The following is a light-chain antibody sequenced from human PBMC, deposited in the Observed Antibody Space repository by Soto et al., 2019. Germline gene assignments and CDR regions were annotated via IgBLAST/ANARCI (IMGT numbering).Light chain of an antibody. V-gene: IGKV3-15*01. CDR2: GAS. CDR3: QEYNSHSRYT. J-gene: IGKJ2*01. CDR1: QSVSSN. Sequence: EIVMTQSPATLSVSPGERATLSCRASQSVSSNLAWYQQKPGQAPRLLIYGASTRATGIPARFSGSGSGTEFTLTISSLQSDDYATYYCQEYNSHSRYTFGQGTKLEIK.